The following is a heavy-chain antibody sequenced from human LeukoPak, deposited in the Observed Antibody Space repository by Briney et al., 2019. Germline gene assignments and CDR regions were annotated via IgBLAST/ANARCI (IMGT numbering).Heavy chain of an antibody. Sequence: SVKVSCKASGGTFSSYAISWVRQAPGQGLEWMGRIIPILGIANYAQKFQGRVTITANKSTSTAYMELSSLRSEDTAVYYCARDFRDFSSSWYGEFDYWGQGTLVTVSS. J-gene: IGHJ4*02. CDR1: GGTFSSYA. CDR3: ARDFRDFSSSWYGEFDY. D-gene: IGHD6-13*01. CDR2: IIPILGIA. V-gene: IGHV1-69*04.